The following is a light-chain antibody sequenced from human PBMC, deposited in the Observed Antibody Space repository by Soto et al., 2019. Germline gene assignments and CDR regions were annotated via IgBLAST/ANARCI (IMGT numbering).Light chain of an antibody. CDR1: QSVSRD. J-gene: IGKJ4*01. V-gene: IGKV3-15*01. CDR2: GAS. Sequence: EIAMTQSPATLSVSPGERATLSCRTSQSVSRDLAWYQQKPGQAPRLLIYGASTRDTGIPDRFSGSGSGTEVTLTISSLRSEDFAVYYCQQYINWPRLSFGGGTKVEIK. CDR3: QQYINWPRLS.